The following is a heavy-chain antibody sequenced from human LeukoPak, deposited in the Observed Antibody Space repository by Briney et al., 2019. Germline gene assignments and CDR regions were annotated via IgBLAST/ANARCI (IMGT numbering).Heavy chain of an antibody. V-gene: IGHV4-59*08. J-gene: IGHJ4*02. CDR2: IYYTGGT. CDR3: AKYGNSGWVIDN. Sequence: SETLSLTCTVSGGSIASNYWTWIRQPPGKGLGYIGYIYYTGGTNYNPSLKSRVTISVDTSKNQFSLKLTSVTAADTAVYFCAKYGNSGWVIDNWGQGTLVTVSS. CDR1: GGSIASNY. D-gene: IGHD6-19*01.